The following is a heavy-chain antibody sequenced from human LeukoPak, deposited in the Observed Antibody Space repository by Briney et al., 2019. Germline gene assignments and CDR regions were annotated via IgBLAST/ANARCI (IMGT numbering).Heavy chain of an antibody. J-gene: IGHJ4*02. CDR2: INHSGST. V-gene: IGHV4-34*01. CDR3: ASAGDDLGGLFDY. Sequence: PSETLSPTCAVYGGSFSGYYWSWIRQPPGKGLEWIGEINHSGSTNYNPSLKSRVTISVDTSKNQFSLKLSSVTAADTAVYYCASAGDDLGGLFDYWGQGTLVTVSS. D-gene: IGHD4-17*01. CDR1: GGSFSGYY.